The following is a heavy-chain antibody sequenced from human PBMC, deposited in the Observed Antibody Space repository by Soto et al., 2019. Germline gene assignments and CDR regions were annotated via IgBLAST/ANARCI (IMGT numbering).Heavy chain of an antibody. CDR3: ARTMTYGWFDP. V-gene: IGHV1-69*13. CDR2: IIPIFGTA. CDR1: GYTFTNYG. J-gene: IGHJ5*02. Sequence: SVKVSCKASGYTFTNYGISWVRQAPGQGLEWMGGIIPIFGTANYAQKFQGRVTITADESTSTAYMELSSLRSEDTAVYYCARTMTYGWFDPWGQGTLVTVSS. D-gene: IGHD2-8*01.